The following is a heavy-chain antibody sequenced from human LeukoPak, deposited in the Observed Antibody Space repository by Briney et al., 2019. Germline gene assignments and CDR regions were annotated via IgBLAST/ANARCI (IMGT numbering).Heavy chain of an antibody. CDR3: ARAPSFDY. CDR2: IYSGGTT. V-gene: IGHV3-53*01. Sequence: GGSLRLSCAASGLTVSTNYMSWVRQAPGKGLEWVSVIYSGGTTYYADSVKGRFTISRDNSKNTLYLQMNSLRAEDTAVYYCARAPSFDYWGQGTLVTVSS. J-gene: IGHJ4*02. CDR1: GLTVSTNY.